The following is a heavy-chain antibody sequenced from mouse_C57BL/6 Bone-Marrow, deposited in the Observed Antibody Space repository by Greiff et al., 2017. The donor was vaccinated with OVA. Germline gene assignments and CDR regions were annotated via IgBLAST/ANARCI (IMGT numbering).Heavy chain of an antibody. D-gene: IGHD3-2*02. CDR1: GYTFTSYW. CDR2: IYPSDSET. J-gene: IGHJ3*01. V-gene: IGHV1-61*01. CDR3: ASYSSGYEAY. Sequence: VQLQQPGAELVRPGSSVKLSCKASGYTFTSYWMDWVKQRPGQGLEWIGNIYPSDSETNYNQKFKDKATLTVDKSSRTAYMQLSSLTSEDSAVYYCASYSSGYEAYWGQGTLVTVSA.